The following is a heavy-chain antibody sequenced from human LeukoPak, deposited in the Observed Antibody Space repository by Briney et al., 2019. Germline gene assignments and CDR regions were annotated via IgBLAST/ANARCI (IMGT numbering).Heavy chain of an antibody. CDR1: GFTFSSYA. D-gene: IGHD3-22*01. Sequence: SGGSLRLSCAASGFTFSSYAMSWVRQAPGKGLEWVSAISGSGGSTYYADSVKGRFTISRDNSKNTLYLQMNSLRAEDTAVYYCAKGSGDSSGYYYDYYYYYMDVWGKGTTVTVSS. CDR2: ISGSGGST. CDR3: AKGSGDSSGYYYDYYYYYMDV. V-gene: IGHV3-23*01. J-gene: IGHJ6*03.